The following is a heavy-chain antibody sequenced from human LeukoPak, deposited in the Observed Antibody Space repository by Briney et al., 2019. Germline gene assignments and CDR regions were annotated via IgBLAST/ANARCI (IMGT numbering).Heavy chain of an antibody. J-gene: IGHJ4*02. Sequence: GGSLRLSCAASGFTISSYWMSWVRQAPGKGLEWVANIKQDGSEKYYVDSVKGRFTISRDNAKNSLYLQMNSLRAEDTAVYYCARDSLYAIDYWGQGTLVTVSS. CDR1: GFTISSYW. V-gene: IGHV3-7*01. CDR3: ARDSLYAIDY. CDR2: IKQDGSEK. D-gene: IGHD2-8*01.